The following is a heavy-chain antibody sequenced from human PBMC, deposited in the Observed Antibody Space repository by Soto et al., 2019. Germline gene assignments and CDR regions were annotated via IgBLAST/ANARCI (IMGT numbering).Heavy chain of an antibody. CDR1: GGTFSNYA. CDR3: AIGTRSSCTCDF. D-gene: IGHD6-13*01. J-gene: IGHJ4*01. CDR2: IIPLTETP. Sequence: QVQVVQSGAEVKKPGSSVKVSCKASGGTFSNYAISWVRQAPGQGLEWVGGIIPLTETPVYAQTVQGRLTITADEITSAAYMELSSLRSDDTSVYYGAIGTRSSCTCDFWGHGTLVTVSS. V-gene: IGHV1-69*01.